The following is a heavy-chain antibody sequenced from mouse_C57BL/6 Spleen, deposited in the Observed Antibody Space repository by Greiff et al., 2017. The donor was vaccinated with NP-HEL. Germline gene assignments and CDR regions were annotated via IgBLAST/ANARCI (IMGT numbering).Heavy chain of an antibody. CDR2: IDPSDSET. V-gene: IGHV1-52*01. Sequence: VQLQQSGAELVRPGSSVKLSCKASGYTFTSYWMHWVQQRPIQGLEWIGNIDPSDSETHYNQKFKDKATLTVDKSSSTAYMQLSSLTSEDSAVYYCARWGVYDGYHYYAMDYWGQGTSVTVSS. D-gene: IGHD2-3*01. CDR3: ARWGVYDGYHYYAMDY. CDR1: GYTFTSYW. J-gene: IGHJ4*01.